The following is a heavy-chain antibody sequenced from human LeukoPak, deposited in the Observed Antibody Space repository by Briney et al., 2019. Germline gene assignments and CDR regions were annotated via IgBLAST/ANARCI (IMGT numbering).Heavy chain of an antibody. J-gene: IGHJ5*02. Sequence: ASVKVSCKASGYTFTSYDINWVRQATGQGLEWMGWMNPNSGNTGYAQKFQGRVTMTRDTSISTAYMELSRLRSDDTAVYYCARGWCSSTSCYPRPLYNWFDPWGQGTLVTVSS. CDR3: ARGWCSSTSCYPRPLYNWFDP. V-gene: IGHV1-8*02. CDR1: GYTFTSYD. D-gene: IGHD2-2*01. CDR2: MNPNSGNT.